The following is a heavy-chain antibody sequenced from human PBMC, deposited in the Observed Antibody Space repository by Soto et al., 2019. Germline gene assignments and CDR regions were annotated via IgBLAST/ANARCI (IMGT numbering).Heavy chain of an antibody. D-gene: IGHD4-17*01. J-gene: IGHJ4*02. Sequence: QITLKESGPTLVKPTETLTLTCTFSGFSVSTSGVAVGWIRQPPGEALEWLALIYWDDDKRYSPSLKSRLTNTKDTSKNQVVLTVTNMDPVDTATYYCAHSGYTVTTGYRFDYWGQGTLVTVS. CDR2: IYWDDDK. V-gene: IGHV2-5*02. CDR1: GFSVSTSGVA. CDR3: AHSGYTVTTGYRFDY.